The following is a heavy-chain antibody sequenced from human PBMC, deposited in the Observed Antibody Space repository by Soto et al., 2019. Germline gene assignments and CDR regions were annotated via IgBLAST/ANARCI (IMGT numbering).Heavy chain of an antibody. J-gene: IGHJ5*02. CDR3: AKDFGAWSDS. CDR1: GFAFSTYG. D-gene: IGHD6-19*01. Sequence: QVHLVESGGGVVQPGRSLTISCVGSGFAFSTYGMHWVRQAPAKGLEWVALISYDGTDKYYADSVKGRFSISRDNAKQTRSLQMGSLRPEDTAVYYCAKDFGAWSDSWGQGTLVSVSS. CDR2: ISYDGTDK. V-gene: IGHV3-30*18.